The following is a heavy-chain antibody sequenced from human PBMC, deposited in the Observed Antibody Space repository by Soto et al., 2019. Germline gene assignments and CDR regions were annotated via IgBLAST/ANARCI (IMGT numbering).Heavy chain of an antibody. V-gene: IGHV3-23*01. D-gene: IGHD3-10*01. J-gene: IGHJ5*02. Sequence: GGSLRLSCAASGFPFSTTDMSWVRQAPRKGLEWVSTIDGSGGGTYYADFVKGRFTISRDNSKNTVYLQVTTLRVDDTAKYYCAKSSGWFNTWGQGTLVTVSS. CDR2: IDGSGGGT. CDR1: GFPFSTTD. CDR3: AKSSGWFNT.